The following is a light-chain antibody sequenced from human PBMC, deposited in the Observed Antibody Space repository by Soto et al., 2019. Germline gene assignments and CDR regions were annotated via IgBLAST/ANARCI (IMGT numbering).Light chain of an antibody. J-gene: IGLJ2*01. Sequence: QSALTQPASVSGSPGQSITISCTGTSSDVGGYNYVSWYQQHPGKAPKLMIYEVSNRPSGVSNRFSGSMSGNTASLTISGLQAEDVADYYCSSYTSSSTLVVFGGGTKLTVL. CDR2: EVS. V-gene: IGLV2-14*01. CDR1: SSDVGGYNY. CDR3: SSYTSSSTLVV.